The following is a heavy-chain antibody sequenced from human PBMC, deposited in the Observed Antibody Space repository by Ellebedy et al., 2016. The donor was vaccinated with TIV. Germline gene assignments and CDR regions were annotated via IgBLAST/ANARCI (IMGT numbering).Heavy chain of an antibody. D-gene: IGHD3-10*01. CDR3: ARERGFDY. V-gene: IGHV3-7*01. Sequence: PGGSLRLSCAASGFSFSTSWMNWVRQAPGGGLEWVANIKYDGSEKYYADSVKGRFTISRDNSKNTLYLQMNSLRAEDTAVYYCARERGFDYWGQGTLVTVSS. J-gene: IGHJ4*02. CDR2: IKYDGSEK. CDR1: GFSFSTSW.